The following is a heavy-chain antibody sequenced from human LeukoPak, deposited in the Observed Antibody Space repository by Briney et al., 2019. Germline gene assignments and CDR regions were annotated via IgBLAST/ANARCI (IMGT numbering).Heavy chain of an antibody. Sequence: ASVKASCEASGYTFTSYGISWVRQAPGQGLEWMGWISAYNGNTNYAQKLQGRVTMTTDTSTSTAYMELRSLRSDDTAVYYCARVVPAAQSLYYYYGMDVWGQGTTVTVSS. V-gene: IGHV1-18*01. CDR3: ARVVPAAQSLYYYYGMDV. CDR1: GYTFTSYG. D-gene: IGHD2-2*01. J-gene: IGHJ6*02. CDR2: ISAYNGNT.